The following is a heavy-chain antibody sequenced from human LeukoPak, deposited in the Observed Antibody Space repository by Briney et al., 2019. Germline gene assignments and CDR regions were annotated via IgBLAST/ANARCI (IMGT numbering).Heavy chain of an antibody. CDR1: GYSISSGYY. V-gene: IGHV4-38-2*02. CDR2: IYHSGST. D-gene: IGHD3-3*01. CDR3: ASVKYYDFWSGYPYFDY. Sequence: SETLSLTCTVSGYSISSGYYWGWIRQPPGKGLEWIGSIYHSGSTYYNPSLKSRVTISVDTSKNQFSLKLSSVTAADTAVYYCASVKYYDFWSGYPYFDYWGQGTLVSVSS. J-gene: IGHJ4*02.